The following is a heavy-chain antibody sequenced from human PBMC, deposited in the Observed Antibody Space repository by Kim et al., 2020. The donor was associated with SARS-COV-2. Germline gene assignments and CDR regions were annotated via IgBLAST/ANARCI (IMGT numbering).Heavy chain of an antibody. Sequence: SETLSLTCTVSGGSISSGGYYWSWIRQHPGKGLEWIGYIYYSGSTYYNPSLKSRVTISVDTSKNQFSLKLSSVTAADTAVYYCARDSSRSGIAAAGNAGSSEYFQHWGQGTLVTVSS. V-gene: IGHV4-31*03. CDR3: ARDSSRSGIAAAGNAGSSEYFQH. J-gene: IGHJ1*01. CDR1: GGSISSGGYY. CDR2: IYYSGST. D-gene: IGHD6-13*01.